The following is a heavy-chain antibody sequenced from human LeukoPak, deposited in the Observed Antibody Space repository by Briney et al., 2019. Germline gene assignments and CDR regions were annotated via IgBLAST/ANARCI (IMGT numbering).Heavy chain of an antibody. D-gene: IGHD3-22*01. Sequence: SETLSLTCAVFGGSFSGYYWSWVRQPPGKGLEWIGEINHSGSTNYNPSLKSRVTISVDTSKNQFSLKLSSVTAADTAVYYCARGADSSGYYSIFYFDYWGQGTLVTVSS. CDR2: INHSGST. J-gene: IGHJ4*02. CDR1: GGSFSGYY. CDR3: ARGADSSGYYSIFYFDY. V-gene: IGHV4-34*01.